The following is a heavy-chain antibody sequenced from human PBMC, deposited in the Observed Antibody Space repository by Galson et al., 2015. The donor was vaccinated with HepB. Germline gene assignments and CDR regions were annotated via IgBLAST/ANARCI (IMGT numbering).Heavy chain of an antibody. J-gene: IGHJ6*02. Sequence: SLRLSCAASGFTFDDYAMHWVRQAPGKGLEWVSGISWNSGSIGYADSVKGRFTISRDNTKNSLYLQMNSLRAEDTALYYCAKDMALYGMDVWGQGTPVTVSS. CDR2: ISWNSGSI. CDR1: GFTFDDYA. V-gene: IGHV3-9*01. CDR3: AKDMALYGMDV.